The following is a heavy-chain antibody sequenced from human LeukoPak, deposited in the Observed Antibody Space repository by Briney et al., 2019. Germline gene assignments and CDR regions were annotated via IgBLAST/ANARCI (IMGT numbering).Heavy chain of an antibody. CDR1: GGSIRGYD. J-gene: IGHJ4*02. CDR2: VYTTEPT. V-gene: IGHV4-4*07. D-gene: IGHD3-10*01. Sequence: SETLSPTCTVVGGSIRGYDWSWIRQRAERSPEGMAGVYTTEPTNCKPSLKRRGTMSVDLSKHQFSLTLSPVTAAHTAVYYCARDVGIGEVYFDYCGQGTLVTVSS. CDR3: ARDVGIGEVYFDY.